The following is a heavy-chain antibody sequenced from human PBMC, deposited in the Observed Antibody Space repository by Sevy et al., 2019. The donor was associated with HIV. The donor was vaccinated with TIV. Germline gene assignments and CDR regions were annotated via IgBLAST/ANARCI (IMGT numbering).Heavy chain of an antibody. Sequence: GESLKISCAASGFTFSSYWMSWVRQAPGKGLEWVANIKQDGSEKYYVDSVKGRFTISRDNAKNSLYLQMKSLRAQDTAVYYCARVFTIFDPGMDVWGQGTTVTVSS. CDR1: GFTFSSYW. D-gene: IGHD3-3*01. V-gene: IGHV3-7*01. CDR3: ARVFTIFDPGMDV. J-gene: IGHJ6*02. CDR2: IKQDGSEK.